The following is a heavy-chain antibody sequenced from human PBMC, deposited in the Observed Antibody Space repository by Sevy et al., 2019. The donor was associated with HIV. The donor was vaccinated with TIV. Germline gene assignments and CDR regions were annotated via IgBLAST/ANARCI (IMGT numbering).Heavy chain of an antibody. Sequence: GGSLRLSCAASGFTFSSYSMNWVRQAPGKGLEWVSSISSSSSYIYYADSVKGRFTISRENAKNSLYLQMNSLGAEDTAVYYCARAYYDYVWGSYRYADAFDIWGQGTMVTVSS. V-gene: IGHV3-21*01. CDR2: ISSSSSYI. J-gene: IGHJ3*02. D-gene: IGHD3-16*02. CDR3: ARAYYDYVWGSYRYADAFDI. CDR1: GFTFSSYS.